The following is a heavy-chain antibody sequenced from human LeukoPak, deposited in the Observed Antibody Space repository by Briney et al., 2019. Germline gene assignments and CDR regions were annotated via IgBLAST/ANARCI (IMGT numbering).Heavy chain of an antibody. J-gene: IGHJ4*02. CDR1: GGSNSSGSYY. V-gene: IGHV4-61*02. Sequence: SETLSLTCTVSGGSNSSGSYYWSWIRQPAGKGLEWIGRIYTSGSTNYNPSLKSRVTISVDTSKNQFSLKLSSVTAADTAVYYCARGQQLEGYYFDYWGQGTLVTVSS. D-gene: IGHD6-13*01. CDR2: IYTSGST. CDR3: ARGQQLEGYYFDY.